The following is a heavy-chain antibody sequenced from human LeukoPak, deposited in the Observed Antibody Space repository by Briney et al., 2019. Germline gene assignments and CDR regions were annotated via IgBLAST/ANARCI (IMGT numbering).Heavy chain of an antibody. Sequence: GGSLRLSCAASGFTFSSYAMSWVRQAPGKGLEWVSAISGSGGSTYYADSVKGRFTISRDNAKNSLYLQMNSLRAEDTAVYYCARPGIAAAGTGGMDVWGQGTTVTVSS. J-gene: IGHJ6*02. CDR2: ISGSGGST. V-gene: IGHV3-23*01. CDR1: GFTFSSYA. CDR3: ARPGIAAAGTGGMDV. D-gene: IGHD6-13*01.